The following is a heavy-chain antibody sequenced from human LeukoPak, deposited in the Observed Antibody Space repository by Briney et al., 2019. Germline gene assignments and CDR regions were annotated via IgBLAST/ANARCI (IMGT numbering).Heavy chain of an antibody. Sequence: GGSLRLSCAASGFTFSSYGMSWVRQAPGKVLEWVSAISGSGGSTYYADSVKGRFTISRDNSKNTLYLQMNSLRGEDTAVYYCAKNTAASGITFGGVIVTAAHFDYWGQGTLVTVSS. J-gene: IGHJ4*02. V-gene: IGHV3-23*01. D-gene: IGHD3-16*02. CDR3: AKNTAASGITFGGVIVTAAHFDY. CDR1: GFTFSSYG. CDR2: ISGSGGST.